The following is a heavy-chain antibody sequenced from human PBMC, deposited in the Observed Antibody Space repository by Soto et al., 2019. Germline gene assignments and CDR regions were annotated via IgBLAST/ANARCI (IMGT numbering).Heavy chain of an antibody. V-gene: IGHV4-30-2*01. D-gene: IGHD1-26*01. CDR2: MYHSGSP. J-gene: IGHJ1*01. Sequence: PSETLSLTCAVSGGLISGGGYFWTWIRQPPGKGLEWIGYMYHSGSPLYNPSLRSRATISIDLSKNQFSLNLAYVTAADTAVYYCAREGRKGYFEFEPWGQGTLVTVSS. CDR3: AREGRKGYFEFEP. CDR1: GGLISGGGYF.